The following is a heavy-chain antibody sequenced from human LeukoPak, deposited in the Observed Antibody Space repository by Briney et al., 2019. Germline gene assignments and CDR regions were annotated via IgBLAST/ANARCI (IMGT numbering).Heavy chain of an antibody. CDR1: GYTFTGYW. CDR2: IEPKNGDT. D-gene: IGHD1-14*01. J-gene: IGHJ4*02. Sequence: ASVKVSCKASGYTFTGYWIHWVRQAPQQGLEWMGWIEPKNGDTKYTQKFHDTVSPTTDMSINTVYMELSRLTSGDTVVYFCARGVLPPSLDYWGQGALVTIS. CDR3: ARGVLPPSLDY. V-gene: IGHV1-2*01.